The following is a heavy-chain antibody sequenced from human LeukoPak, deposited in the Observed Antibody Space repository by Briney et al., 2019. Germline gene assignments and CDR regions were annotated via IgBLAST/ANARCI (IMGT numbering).Heavy chain of an antibody. CDR1: GYTFTGYY. J-gene: IGHJ4*02. CDR3: ARGYCSGGSCYLVFDY. D-gene: IGHD2-15*01. CDR2: INPNSGGT. Sequence: GASVTLSCKASGYTFTGYYMHWVRHAPRQGLERIGWINPNSGGTNYAQKFQGRVTMTRDTSISTAYMELSRLRSDDTAVYYCARGYCSGGSCYLVFDYWGQGTLVTVSS. V-gene: IGHV1-2*02.